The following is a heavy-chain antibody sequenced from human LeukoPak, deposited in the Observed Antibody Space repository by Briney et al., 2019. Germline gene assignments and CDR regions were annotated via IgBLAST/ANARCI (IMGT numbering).Heavy chain of an antibody. CDR2: IYYSGST. CDR3: ARGPPEAT. J-gene: IGHJ5*02. V-gene: IGHV4-61*01. D-gene: IGHD1-26*01. CDR1: GGSISSGSYY. Sequence: PSQTLSLTCTVSGGSISSGSYYWSWIRQPPGKGLEWIGYIYYSGSTNYNPSIKSRVTISVDTSKNQFSLKLSSVTAADTAVYYCARGPPEATWGQGTLVTVSS.